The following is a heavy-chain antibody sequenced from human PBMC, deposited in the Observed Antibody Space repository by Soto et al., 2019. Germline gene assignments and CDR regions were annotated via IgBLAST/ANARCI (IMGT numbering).Heavy chain of an antibody. J-gene: IGHJ4*02. CDR2: IYYSGST. V-gene: IGHV4-31*03. D-gene: IGHD6-13*01. CDR3: ARLIAAAGTNIDY. Sequence: TSETLSLTCTVSGGSISSGGYYWSWIRQHPGKGLEWIGYIYYSGSTYYNPSLKSRVTISVDTSKNQFSLKLSSVTAADTAVYYCARLIAAAGTNIDYWGQGTLVTVSS. CDR1: GGSISSGGYY.